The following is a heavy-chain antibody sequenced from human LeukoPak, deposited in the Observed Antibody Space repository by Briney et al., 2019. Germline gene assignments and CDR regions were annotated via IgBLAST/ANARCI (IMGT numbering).Heavy chain of an antibody. CDR2: ISGSGGST. V-gene: IGHV3-23*01. J-gene: IGHJ4*02. CDR3: AKDPNSSSGWYRLVLEPFDY. CDR1: GFTFSSYA. D-gene: IGHD6-19*01. Sequence: GGSLRLSCAASGFTFSSYAMNWVRQAPGKGLEWVSGISGSGGSTYYADSVKGRFTISRDNSKNTLYLQMNSLRAEDTAVYYCAKDPNSSSGWYRLVLEPFDYWGQGTLVTVSS.